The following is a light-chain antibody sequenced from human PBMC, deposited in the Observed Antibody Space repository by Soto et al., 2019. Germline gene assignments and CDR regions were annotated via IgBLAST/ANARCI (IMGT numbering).Light chain of an antibody. Sequence: QSALTQPASVSGSPGQWITISCTGTSSDIGYYNYVSWYQQDPGQAPKLIIYEVSNRPSGVSNRFSGSKSGNTASLTISGLQAEGEANYYCSSYTRSNTLVVFGGGTKLTVL. V-gene: IGLV2-14*01. CDR2: EVS. CDR3: SSYTRSNTLVV. CDR1: SSDIGYYNY. J-gene: IGLJ3*02.